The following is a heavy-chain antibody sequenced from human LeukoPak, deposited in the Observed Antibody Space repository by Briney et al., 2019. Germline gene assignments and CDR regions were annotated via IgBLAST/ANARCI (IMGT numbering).Heavy chain of an antibody. Sequence: SETLSLTCTVSGDSVSSRSYFWSWIRRPPEKGLEWIGYIHDSGRTDCNPSLKSRVTISVDTSKNQFSLKLSSVTAADTAVYYCARDLRYYDSSGYYEDIYYYYGMDVWGQGTTVTVSS. CDR3: ARDLRYYDSSGYYEDIYYYYGMDV. J-gene: IGHJ6*02. D-gene: IGHD3-22*01. V-gene: IGHV4-61*01. CDR2: IHDSGRT. CDR1: GDSVSSRSYF.